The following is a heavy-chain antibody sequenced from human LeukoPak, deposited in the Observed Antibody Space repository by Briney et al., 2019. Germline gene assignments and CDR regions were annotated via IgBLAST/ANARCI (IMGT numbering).Heavy chain of an antibody. Sequence: EASVKVSCKASGYTCTSYGISWVRQAPGQGLEWMGWISAYNGNTNYAQKLQGRVTMTTDTSTSTAYMELRSLRSDDTAVYYWARYSQIAVAGTGWFDPWGQGTLVTVSS. CDR1: GYTCTSYG. CDR3: ARYSQIAVAGTGWFDP. V-gene: IGHV1-18*01. J-gene: IGHJ5*02. D-gene: IGHD6-19*01. CDR2: ISAYNGNT.